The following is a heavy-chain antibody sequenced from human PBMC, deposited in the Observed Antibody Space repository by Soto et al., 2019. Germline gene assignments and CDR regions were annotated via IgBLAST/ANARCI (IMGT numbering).Heavy chain of an antibody. CDR1: GGSISSSSYY. V-gene: IGHV4-39*01. CDR2: IYYSGST. D-gene: IGHD6-25*01. Sequence: SETLSLPCTVSGGSISSSSYYWGWIRQPPGKGLEWIGSIYYSGSTYYNPSLKSRVTISVDTSKNQFSLKLSSVTAADTAVYYCARRGYNYNWFDPWGQGTLVTVSS. J-gene: IGHJ5*02. CDR3: ARRGYNYNWFDP.